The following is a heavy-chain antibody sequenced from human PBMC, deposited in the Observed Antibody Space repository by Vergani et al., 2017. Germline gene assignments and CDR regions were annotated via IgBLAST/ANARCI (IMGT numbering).Heavy chain of an antibody. V-gene: IGHV3-7*03. Sequence: EVQLVESGGDLVQPGGSLRLSCAASGFTFSSYWMSWVRQAPGKGLEWVANRKQDGSEKYYVDSVKGRFTISRDNAKNSLYLQMNSLRAEDTAVYYCARDLEGWLRSFDYWGQGTLVTVSS. CDR1: GFTFSSYW. D-gene: IGHD5-12*01. CDR2: RKQDGSEK. CDR3: ARDLEGWLRSFDY. J-gene: IGHJ4*02.